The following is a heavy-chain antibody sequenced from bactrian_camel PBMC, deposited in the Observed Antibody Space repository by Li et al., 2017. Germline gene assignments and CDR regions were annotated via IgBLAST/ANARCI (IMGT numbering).Heavy chain of an antibody. D-gene: IGHD7*01. CDR3: ATVTMIGGTHH. Sequence: HVQLVESGGGLVQPGGSLRLSCAISGDVDTDSCMAWFRKVPEKERVAVAALDSDGSPMYADSVKGRFTISRDNAKNTLYLHMNSLKYEDTAVYYCATVTMIGGTHHWGQGTQVTVS. V-gene: IGHV3S53*01. J-gene: IGHJ4*01. CDR2: LDSDGSP. CDR1: GDVDTDSC.